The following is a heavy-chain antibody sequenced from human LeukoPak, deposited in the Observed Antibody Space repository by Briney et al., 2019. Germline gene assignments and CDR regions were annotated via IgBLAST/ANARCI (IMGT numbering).Heavy chain of an antibody. CDR1: GFTFSSYW. Sequence: GGSLRLSCAASGFTFSSYWMSWVRQAPGKGLEWVANIKQDGSEKYYVDSVKGRFTISRDNAKNSLYLQMDSLRAEDTAVYYCARSGEIHPFDYWGQGTLVTVSS. CDR2: IKQDGSEK. J-gene: IGHJ4*02. D-gene: IGHD3-10*01. CDR3: ARSGEIHPFDY. V-gene: IGHV3-7*01.